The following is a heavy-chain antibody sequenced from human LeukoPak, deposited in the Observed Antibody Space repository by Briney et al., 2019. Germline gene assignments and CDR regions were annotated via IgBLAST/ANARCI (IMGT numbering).Heavy chain of an antibody. D-gene: IGHD3-16*01. CDR1: GFTFSGYA. V-gene: IGHV3-7*01. J-gene: IGHJ3*02. CDR3: ARVVGYDYVWGSTRPDGFDI. CDR2: IKQDGSEK. Sequence: GGSLRLSCAASGFTFSGYAMHWVRQAPGKGLEWVANIKQDGSEKYYGDSVKGRFSISRDNAKNSLFLQMNSLRVDDTAVFYCARVVGYDYVWGSTRPDGFDIWGQGTVVTVSS.